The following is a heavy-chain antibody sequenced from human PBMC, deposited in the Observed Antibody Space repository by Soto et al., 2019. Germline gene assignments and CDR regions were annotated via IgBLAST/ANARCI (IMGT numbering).Heavy chain of an antibody. CDR2: ISYDGGLQ. CDR1: GFTFSSYG. D-gene: IGHD5-18*01. Sequence: QAQLVESGGGVVQPGRSLRLSCAASGFTFSSYGMHWVRQAPGTGLEWVAVISYDGGLQHYADSVKGRFTISRDNSKNMVLLQMNRLRAEDTAVYYWVSDRGYGHASVPYSWGQGTLVSVSS. CDR3: VSDRGYGHASVPYS. V-gene: IGHV3-30*03. J-gene: IGHJ4*02.